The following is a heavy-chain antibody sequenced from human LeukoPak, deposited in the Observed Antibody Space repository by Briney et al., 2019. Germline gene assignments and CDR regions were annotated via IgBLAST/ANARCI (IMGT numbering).Heavy chain of an antibody. CDR1: GFSVSNNY. J-gene: IGHJ4*02. CDR2: IYSGGGT. V-gene: IGHV3-53*05. Sequence: GGSLRLSCAASGFSVSNNYMIWVRQAPGKGLEWVSIIYSGGGTYYADSVKGRFTVSRDNSKNTLYLQMNSLRPEDTAVYYCAKRGGSYIGYFDYWGQGTLVTVSS. D-gene: IGHD1-26*01. CDR3: AKRGGSYIGYFDY.